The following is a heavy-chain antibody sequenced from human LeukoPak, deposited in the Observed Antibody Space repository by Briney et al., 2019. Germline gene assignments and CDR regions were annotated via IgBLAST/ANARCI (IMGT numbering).Heavy chain of an antibody. CDR2: INHSGST. CDR1: GGSFSGYY. D-gene: IGHD3-10*01. J-gene: IGHJ4*02. V-gene: IGHV4-34*01. Sequence: PSETLSLTCAVYGGSFSGYYWTYIRQPPGKGLEWIGEINHSGSTNYNPSLKSRVTISVDTSKNQFSLKLSSVTAADTAVYYCARRMGYYYGSGSYPYWGQGTLVTVSS. CDR3: ARRMGYYYGSGSYPY.